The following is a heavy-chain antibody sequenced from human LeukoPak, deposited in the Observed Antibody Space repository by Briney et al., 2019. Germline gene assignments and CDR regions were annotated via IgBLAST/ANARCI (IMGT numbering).Heavy chain of an antibody. CDR1: GYTFTYND. Sequence: GASVKVSCKASGYTFTYNDINWVRQATGQGLEWMGWMNPGTANTGYSQKFQGRLAMTADTSINTAYMELSGLTSEDTAVYYCARGRAAADWSQGTLVTVSS. V-gene: IGHV1-8*01. CDR2: MNPGTANT. D-gene: IGHD2-15*01. CDR3: ARGRAAAD. J-gene: IGHJ4*02.